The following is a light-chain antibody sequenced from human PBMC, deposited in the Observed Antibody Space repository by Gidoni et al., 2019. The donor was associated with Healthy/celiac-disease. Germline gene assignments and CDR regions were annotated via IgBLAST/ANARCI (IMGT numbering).Light chain of an antibody. CDR2: LGS. J-gene: IGKJ4*01. Sequence: DIVMTQSPLSLPVTPGEPASISCRSSQSFLHSNGYHDLDWYLQKPGQSPQLLIYLGSNRASGVPDRFSGSGSGTDFTLKISRVEAEDVGVYYCMQALQTPPTFGGGTKVEIK. CDR3: MQALQTPPT. CDR1: QSFLHSNGYHD. V-gene: IGKV2-28*01.